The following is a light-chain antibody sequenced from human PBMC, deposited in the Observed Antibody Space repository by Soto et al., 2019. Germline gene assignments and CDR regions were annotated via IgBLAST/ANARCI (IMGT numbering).Light chain of an antibody. J-gene: IGKJ4*01. CDR2: AAY. CDR1: QDISTY. CDR3: QKYDNAPLT. Sequence: DIQMTQAPSSLSASVGDRVTITCRARQDISTYLAWYQQKPGKVPKLLISAAYTLQSGVPPRFSGSWSGTNFTPTISSLQPEDVATYYCQKYDNAPLTFGGGTKVEIK. V-gene: IGKV1-27*01.